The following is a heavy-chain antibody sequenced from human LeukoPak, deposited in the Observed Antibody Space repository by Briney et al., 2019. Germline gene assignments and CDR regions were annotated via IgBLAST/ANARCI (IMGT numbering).Heavy chain of an antibody. CDR2: ISSTSNTI. CDR1: GFTFSSYN. Sequence: PGGSLRLSCAASGFTFSSYNMNWVRQAPGKGLEWVSFISSTSNTIYYADSVKGRFTISRDNAKNSLYLQMHSLRAEDTAAYYCAREEGFDYWGQGTLVTVSS. CDR3: AREEGFDY. J-gene: IGHJ4*02. V-gene: IGHV3-48*01.